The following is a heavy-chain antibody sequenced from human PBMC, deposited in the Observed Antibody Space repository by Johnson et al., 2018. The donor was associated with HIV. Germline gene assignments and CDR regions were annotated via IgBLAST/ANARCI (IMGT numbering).Heavy chain of an antibody. CDR1: GFTFSNVW. Sequence: VQLVESGGGLVQPGGSLRLSCAASGFTFSNVWMSWVRQAPGTGLEWVGRIKRNIEAEAPDYAAPVKGRFTISRDDSKNTLVLQMSSLKTDDTAVYYCTTAIVIDAFDIWGQGTMVTVSS. CDR2: IKRNIEAEAP. D-gene: IGHD3-16*02. CDR3: TTAIVIDAFDI. J-gene: IGHJ3*02. V-gene: IGHV3-15*01.